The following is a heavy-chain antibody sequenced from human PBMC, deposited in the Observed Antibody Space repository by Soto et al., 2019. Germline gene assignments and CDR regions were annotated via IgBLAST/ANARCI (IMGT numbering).Heavy chain of an antibody. CDR2: IYYSGST. J-gene: IGHJ4*02. Sequence: QVQLQESGPGLVKPSETLSLTCTVSGGSVSSGSYYWSWIRQPPGKGLEWIGYIYYSGSTNYNPSLPRRVTLSADTSKNQFSLKLSSVTAADTAVYYCARDGGGATPFDYWGQGTLVTVSS. CDR1: GGSVSSGSYY. V-gene: IGHV4-61*01. CDR3: ARDGGGATPFDY. D-gene: IGHD1-26*01.